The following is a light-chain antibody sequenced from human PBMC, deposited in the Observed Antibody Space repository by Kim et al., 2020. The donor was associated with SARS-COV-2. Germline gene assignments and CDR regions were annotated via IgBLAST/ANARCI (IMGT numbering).Light chain of an antibody. V-gene: IGLV2-11*01. J-gene: IGLJ3*02. Sequence: QSALTQPRSVSASPGQSVTITCTGTSSDVGGYNYVSWYQHHPGKAPKLILYNVTKRPSGVPDRFSGSKSANTASLTISGLQAEDESYYYCCSYAGKYSLVFGGGTKVTVL. CDR1: SSDVGGYNY. CDR2: NVT. CDR3: CSYAGKYSLV.